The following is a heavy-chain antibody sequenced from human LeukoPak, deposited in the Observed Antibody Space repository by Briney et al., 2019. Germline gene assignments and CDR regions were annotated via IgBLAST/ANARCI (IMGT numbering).Heavy chain of an antibody. CDR3: ARERVSWFDP. J-gene: IGHJ5*02. D-gene: IGHD3-22*01. V-gene: IGHV1-69*01. Sequence: SVKVSCKASGGTFSSYAISWVRQAPGQGLEWMGGITPIFGTANYAQKFQGRVTITADESTSTAYMELSSLRSEDTAVYYCARERVSWFDPWGQGTLVTVSS. CDR1: GGTFSSYA. CDR2: ITPIFGTA.